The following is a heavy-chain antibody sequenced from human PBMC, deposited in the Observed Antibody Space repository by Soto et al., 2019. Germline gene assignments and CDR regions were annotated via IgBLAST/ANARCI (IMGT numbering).Heavy chain of an antibody. D-gene: IGHD3-3*01. Sequence: GGSLRLSCAASGFTFSSYAMSWVRQAPGKGLEWVSAISGSGGSTYYADSVKGRFTISRDNSKNTLYLQMNSLRAEDTAVYYCAKDHYDFWSGYPPGYYGMDVWGQGTTVTVSS. CDR2: ISGSGGST. J-gene: IGHJ6*02. CDR3: AKDHYDFWSGYPPGYYGMDV. V-gene: IGHV3-23*01. CDR1: GFTFSSYA.